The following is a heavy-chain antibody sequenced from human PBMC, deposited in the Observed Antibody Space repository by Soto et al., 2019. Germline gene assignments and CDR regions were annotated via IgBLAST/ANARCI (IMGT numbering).Heavy chain of an antibody. Sequence: ASVKVSCKASGYTFTYRYLHWVRQAPGQALEWMGWITPFNGNTNYAQKFQDRVTITRDRSMSTAYMELSSLRSEDTAMYYCASKGPYGDYEDDAFDIWGQGTMVTGS. V-gene: IGHV1-45*02. D-gene: IGHD4-17*01. CDR2: ITPFNGNT. J-gene: IGHJ3*02. CDR1: GYTFTYRY. CDR3: ASKGPYGDYEDDAFDI.